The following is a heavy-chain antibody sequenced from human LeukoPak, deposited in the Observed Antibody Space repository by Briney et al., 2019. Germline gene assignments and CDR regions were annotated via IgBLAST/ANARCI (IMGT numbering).Heavy chain of an antibody. V-gene: IGHV4-34*01. D-gene: IGHD3-9*01. CDR1: GGSFSGYY. CDR3: ARLRYFDWLLRRNWFDP. Sequence: SETLSLTCAVYGGSFSGYYWSWIRQPPAKGLEWIGEINHSGSTNYNPSLKSRVTISVDTSKNQFSLKLSSVTAADTAVYYCARLRYFDWLLRRNWFDPWGQGTLVTVSS. J-gene: IGHJ5*02. CDR2: INHSGST.